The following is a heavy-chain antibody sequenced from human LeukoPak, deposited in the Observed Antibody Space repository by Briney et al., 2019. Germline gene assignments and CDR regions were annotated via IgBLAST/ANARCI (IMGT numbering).Heavy chain of an antibody. CDR1: GFTFSTYW. D-gene: IGHD5-18*01. CDR2: INKDGSEK. CDR3: ARGLNTAMVPFDY. J-gene: IGHJ4*02. V-gene: IGHV3-7*01. Sequence: GGSLRLSCAASGFTFSTYWMNWVRQAPGKGLEWVANINKDGSEKYYVDSVKGRFTISRDNAKNSLYLQMNSLRAEDTAVYYCARGLNTAMVPFDYWGQGTLVTVSS.